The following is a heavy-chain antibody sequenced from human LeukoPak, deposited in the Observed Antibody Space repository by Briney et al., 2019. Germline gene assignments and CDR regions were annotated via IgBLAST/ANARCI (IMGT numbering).Heavy chain of an antibody. CDR2: IYYSGST. Sequence: SETLSLTCTVSGGSISSYYWSWIRQPPGKGLEWIGYIYYSGSTNYNPSLKSRVTISVDTSKNQFSLKLSSVTAADTAVYYCARNSVARMSEGYDYWGQGTLVTVSS. V-gene: IGHV4-59*08. D-gene: IGHD6-19*01. CDR3: ARNSVARMSEGYDY. CDR1: GGSISSYY. J-gene: IGHJ4*02.